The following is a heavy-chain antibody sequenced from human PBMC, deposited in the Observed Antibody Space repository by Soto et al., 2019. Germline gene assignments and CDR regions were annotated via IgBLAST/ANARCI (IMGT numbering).Heavy chain of an antibody. CDR2: INQDGNED. CDR1: GFTFSSYW. CDR3: ARTGEGHHDFLDY. Sequence: PGGSLRLSCAASGFTFSSYWMNRVRQAPGKGLEWVANINQDGNEDNLLDSVKGRFTISRDNAKNSLFLQMNSLRVDDTAVYYCARTGEGHHDFLDYWGQGALVTVSS. D-gene: IGHD1-1*01. V-gene: IGHV3-7*01. J-gene: IGHJ4*02.